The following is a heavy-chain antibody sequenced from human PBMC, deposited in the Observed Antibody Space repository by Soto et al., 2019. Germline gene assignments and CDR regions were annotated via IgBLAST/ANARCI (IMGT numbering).Heavy chain of an antibody. V-gene: IGHV4-59*01. J-gene: IGHJ4*02. CDR2: IYYSGST. CDR1: GGSISSYY. CDR3: ARALSSGYDSWIFDY. Sequence: QVQLQESGPGLVKPSETLSLTCTVSGGSISSYYWSWIQQPPGKGLEWIGYIYYSGSTNYNPSLKSRVTISVDTSKNQFSLKLSSVTAADTAVYYCARALSSGYDSWIFDYWGQGTLVTVSS. D-gene: IGHD5-12*01.